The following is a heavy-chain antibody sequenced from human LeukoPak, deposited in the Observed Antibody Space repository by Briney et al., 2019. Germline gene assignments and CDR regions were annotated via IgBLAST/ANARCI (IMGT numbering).Heavy chain of an antibody. CDR3: ARKGTAVADYYFDY. CDR2: INHSGST. CDR1: GGSFSGYY. V-gene: IGHV4-34*01. Sequence: RSSETLSLTCAVYGGSFSGYYWSWIRQPPGKGLEWIGEINHSGSTNYNPSLKSRVTISVDTSKNQFSLKLSSVTAADTAVYYCARKGTAVADYYFDYWGQGTLVTVSS. J-gene: IGHJ4*02. D-gene: IGHD6-19*01.